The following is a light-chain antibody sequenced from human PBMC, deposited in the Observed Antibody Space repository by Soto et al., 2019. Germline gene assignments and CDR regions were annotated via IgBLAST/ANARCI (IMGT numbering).Light chain of an antibody. J-gene: IGKJ3*01. CDR1: QSVFSAHNSKNY. V-gene: IGKV4-1*01. Sequence: DIVVTQSPDSLAVSLNERATINCKSSQSVFSAHNSKNYLAWYQQRAGQPPKLLITWASTRESGVPDRFSGGGSGTDFTLTINSLQAEDVALYYCQQHYGIPLTFGPGTKVDIK. CDR2: WAS. CDR3: QQHYGIPLT.